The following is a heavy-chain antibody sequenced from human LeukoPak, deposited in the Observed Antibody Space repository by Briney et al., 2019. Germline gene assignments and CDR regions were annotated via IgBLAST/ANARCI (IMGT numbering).Heavy chain of an antibody. CDR3: ARSSSADFDP. D-gene: IGHD3-10*01. J-gene: IGHJ5*02. CDR2: ISYDGSNK. V-gene: IGHV3-30*03. Sequence: GGSLRLSCAASGFTFSSYGMHWVRQAPGKGLEWVAVISYDGSNKYYADSVKGRFTISRDNSKNTLYLQMNSLRPEDTAVYYCARSSSADFDPWGQGTLVTVSS. CDR1: GFTFSSYG.